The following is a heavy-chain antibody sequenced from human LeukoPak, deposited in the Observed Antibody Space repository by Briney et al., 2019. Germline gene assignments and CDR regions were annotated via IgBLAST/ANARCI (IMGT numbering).Heavy chain of an antibody. CDR3: SRALEV. CDR1: GFIFRTYW. CDR2: INQDGSEK. J-gene: IGHJ6*04. V-gene: IGHV3-7*01. Sequence: TGGSLRLSCEVSGFIFRTYWMDWVRQAPGRGLEWVANINQDGSEKYFVDSVRGRFTILRDNAKNTLYLQMNSLRAEDTAVYYCSRALEVWGKGTTVTVSS.